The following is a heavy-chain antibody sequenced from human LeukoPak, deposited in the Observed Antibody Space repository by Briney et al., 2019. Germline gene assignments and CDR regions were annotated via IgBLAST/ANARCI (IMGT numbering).Heavy chain of an antibody. D-gene: IGHD3-22*01. CDR2: INHSGST. V-gene: IGHV4-34*01. J-gene: IGHJ4*02. CDR3: ARVDGGGSSGYPYFDY. Sequence: SETLSLTCAVYGGSFSGYYWSWIRQPPGKGLEWIGEINHSGSTNYNPSLKSRVTISVDTSKNQFSLKLSSVTAADTAVYYCARVDGGGSSGYPYFDYWGQGTLVTVSS. CDR1: GGSFSGYY.